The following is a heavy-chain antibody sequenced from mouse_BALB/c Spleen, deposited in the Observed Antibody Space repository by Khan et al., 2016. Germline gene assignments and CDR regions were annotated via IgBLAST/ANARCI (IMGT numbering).Heavy chain of an antibody. CDR1: GYTFTSYW. Sequence: QVRLQQSGAELVKPGASVKLSCKASGYTFTSYWMHWVKQRPGQGLEWIGEIDPSDSYTNYNQKFKGKATLTVDKSSSTAYMQLSSLTSEDSAVYYCARRGWFSMDYWGQGTSVTVSS. CDR3: ARRGWFSMDY. V-gene: IGHV1-69*02. CDR2: IDPSDSYT. D-gene: IGHD2-3*01. J-gene: IGHJ4*01.